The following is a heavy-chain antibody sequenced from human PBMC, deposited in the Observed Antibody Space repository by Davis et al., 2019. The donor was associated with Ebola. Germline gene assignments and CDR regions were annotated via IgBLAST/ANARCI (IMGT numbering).Heavy chain of an antibody. CDR1: GFTFDDYA. V-gene: IGHV3-9*01. D-gene: IGHD3-22*01. CDR3: VKDRSGGLGGYLFGMDV. CDR2: INWNSGSV. J-gene: IGHJ6*04. Sequence: PGGSPRLSCTASGFTFDDYAMHWVRQAPERGLDWVSGINWNSGSVDYADSVKGRFTISRDNAKNSLYLQMNSLRAEDTALYYCVKDRSGGLGGYLFGMDVWGKGTSVTVSS.